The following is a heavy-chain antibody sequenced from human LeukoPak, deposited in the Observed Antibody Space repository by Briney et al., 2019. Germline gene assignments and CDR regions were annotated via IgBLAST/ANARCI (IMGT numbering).Heavy chain of an antibody. V-gene: IGHV3-23*01. CDR2: ISGSGGST. CDR1: GFTFSSYA. CDR3: AREITYYYDSTPLGFDY. D-gene: IGHD3-22*01. J-gene: IGHJ4*02. Sequence: GGSLRLSCAASGFTFSSYAMSWVRQAPGKGLEWVSAISGSGGSTYYADSVKGRFTISRDNSKNTLYLQMNSLRAEDTAVYYCAREITYYYDSTPLGFDYWGQGTLVTVSS.